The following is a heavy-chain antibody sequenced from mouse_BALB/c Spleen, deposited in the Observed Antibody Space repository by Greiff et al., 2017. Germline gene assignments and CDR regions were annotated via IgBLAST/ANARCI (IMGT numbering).Heavy chain of an antibody. CDR3: ARQRSTATAWFAY. Sequence: EVKLMESGGGLVQPGGSLKLSCAASGFTFSSYTMSWVRQTPEKRLEWVAYISNGGGSTYYPDTVKGRFTISRDNAKNTLYLQMSSLKSEDTAMYYCARQRSTATAWFAYWGQGTLVTVSA. CDR1: GFTFSSYT. CDR2: ISNGGGST. D-gene: IGHD1-2*01. J-gene: IGHJ3*01. V-gene: IGHV5-12-2*01.